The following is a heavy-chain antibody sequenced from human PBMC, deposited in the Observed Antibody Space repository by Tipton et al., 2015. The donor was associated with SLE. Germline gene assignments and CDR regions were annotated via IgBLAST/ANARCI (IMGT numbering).Heavy chain of an antibody. CDR1: GGSISSGSYY. CDR2: VYTSGST. V-gene: IGHV4-61*02. Sequence: TLSLTCTVSGGSISSGSYYWSWIRQPAGKGLEWIGRVYTSGSTNLNPSLRSRVTISRDTSKNQFSVKLSSVTAADTAIYYCARGGLGFCTSGACYDVTDIWGQGTMVAVSS. CDR3: ARGGLGFCTSGACYDVTDI. J-gene: IGHJ3*02. D-gene: IGHD2-8*01.